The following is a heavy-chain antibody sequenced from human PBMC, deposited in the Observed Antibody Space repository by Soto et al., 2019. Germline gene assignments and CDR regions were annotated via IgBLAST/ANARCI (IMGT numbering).Heavy chain of an antibody. V-gene: IGHV3-30*18. Sequence: GGSLRLSCAASGFTFSSYGIHWVRQAPGKGLEWVAVISSDGSDKYYADSVKGRFTISRDNSKNTLYLQMNSLRAEDTAVYYCAKDHHTATGPEYWGQGTLVTVSS. CDR1: GFTFSSYG. J-gene: IGHJ4*02. CDR2: ISSDGSDK. CDR3: AKDHHTATGPEY. D-gene: IGHD6-13*01.